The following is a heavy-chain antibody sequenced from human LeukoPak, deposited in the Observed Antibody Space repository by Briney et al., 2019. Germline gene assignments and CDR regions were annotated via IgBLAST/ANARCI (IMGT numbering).Heavy chain of an antibody. CDR3: TRRYSGSYPHAFDI. J-gene: IGHJ3*02. V-gene: IGHV3-73*01. CDR1: GFTFSGSA. D-gene: IGHD1-26*01. Sequence: GGSLRLSCAASGFTFSGSAMHWVRQASGKGLEWVGRIRSKANSYATAYAASVKGRFTISRNDSKNTAYLQMNSLKTEDTAVYYCTRRYSGSYPHAFDIWGQGTMVTVSS. CDR2: IRSKANSYAT.